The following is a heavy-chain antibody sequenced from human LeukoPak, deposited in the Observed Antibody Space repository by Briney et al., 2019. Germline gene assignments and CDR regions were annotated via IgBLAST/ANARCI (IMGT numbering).Heavy chain of an antibody. CDR1: GFTFSSYW. Sequence: GGSLRLSCAASGFTFSSYWMHWVRQTPGKGPVWVSRIKSDGTSTSYADFVRGRFTISRDNAKDTLYLQMNSLTVEDTAVNYCTRESIMGPRQTDALDIWGQGTLVAVSS. D-gene: IGHD1-26*01. V-gene: IGHV3-74*01. CDR2: IKSDGTST. J-gene: IGHJ3*02. CDR3: TRESIMGPRQTDALDI.